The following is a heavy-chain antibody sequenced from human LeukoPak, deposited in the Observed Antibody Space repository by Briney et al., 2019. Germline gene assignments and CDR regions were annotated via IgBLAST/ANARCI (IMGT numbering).Heavy chain of an antibody. CDR3: ARVLSGYDGIGYYYYYMDV. CDR2: INIYNGNT. CDR1: GYIFSNYA. J-gene: IGHJ6*03. V-gene: IGHV1-18*01. D-gene: IGHD5-12*01. Sequence: ASVKVSCKASGYIFSNYAISWVRQAPGQGLEWMGWINIYNGNTNYAQRLQGRVTMTTDTSTSTAYMELRSLRSDDTAVYYCARVLSGYDGIGYYYYYMDVWGKGTTVTISS.